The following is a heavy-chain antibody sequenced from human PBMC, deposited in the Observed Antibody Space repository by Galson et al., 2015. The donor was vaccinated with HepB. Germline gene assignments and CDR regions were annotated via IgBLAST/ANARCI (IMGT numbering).Heavy chain of an antibody. Sequence: SLRLSCAVSGFSVSANRMSWVRQAPGKGLEWVSFIDKNGRTLFADSVKGRFFMSRDRSKNTVFLQMDNLRPEDTAVYYCASHLRDIDFFDFWGQGTLVAVSS. J-gene: IGHJ4*02. CDR2: IDKNGRT. CDR1: GFSVSANR. CDR3: ASHLRDIDFFDF. D-gene: IGHD5/OR15-5a*01. V-gene: IGHV3-66*04.